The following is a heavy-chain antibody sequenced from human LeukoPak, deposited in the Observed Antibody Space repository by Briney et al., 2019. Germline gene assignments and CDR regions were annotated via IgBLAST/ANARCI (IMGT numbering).Heavy chain of an antibody. Sequence: ASVRVSCKASGYTLTTYDINWVRHATGQGLEWLGWMNPDSGNTGYAQKFQGRVTITRNTSVSTAYMELSSLRSEDTAAYYCARKGSSSSPIDYWGQGTLVTVSS. D-gene: IGHD6-6*01. CDR1: GYTLTTYD. V-gene: IGHV1-8*01. CDR3: ARKGSSSSPIDY. CDR2: MNPDSGNT. J-gene: IGHJ4*02.